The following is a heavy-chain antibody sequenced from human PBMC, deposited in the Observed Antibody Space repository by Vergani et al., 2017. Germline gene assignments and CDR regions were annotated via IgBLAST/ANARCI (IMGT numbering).Heavy chain of an antibody. CDR3: TRGNYYDSSGYYSQEDY. Sequence: EVQLVESGGGLVQPGGSLKLSCAASGFTFSGSAMHWVRQASGKGLEWVGRIRSKANSYATAYAASVKGRFTISSDDSKNTAYLQMNSLKTEDTAAYYCTRGNYYDSSGYYSQEDYWGQGTLVTVSS. D-gene: IGHD3-22*01. V-gene: IGHV3-73*02. CDR1: GFTFSGSA. J-gene: IGHJ4*02. CDR2: IRSKANSYAT.